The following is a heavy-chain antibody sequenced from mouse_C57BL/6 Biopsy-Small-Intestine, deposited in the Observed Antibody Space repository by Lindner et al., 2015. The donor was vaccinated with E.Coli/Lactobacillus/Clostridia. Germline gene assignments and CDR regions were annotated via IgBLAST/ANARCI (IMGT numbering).Heavy chain of an antibody. CDR1: GYAFTIYL. CDR3: ARNYGSSWRVDY. V-gene: IGHV1-54*01. CDR2: INPGSGGT. Sequence: VQLQESGAELVRPGTSVKVSCKASGYAFTIYLIEWVKQRPGQGLEWIGVINPGSGGTNYNEKFKGKATLTADKSSSIAYMQLSSLTSEDSAVYFCARNYGSSWRVDYWGQGTTLTVSS. J-gene: IGHJ2*01. D-gene: IGHD1-1*01.